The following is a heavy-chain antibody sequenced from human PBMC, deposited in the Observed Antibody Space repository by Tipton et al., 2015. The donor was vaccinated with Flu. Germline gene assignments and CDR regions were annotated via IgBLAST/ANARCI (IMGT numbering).Heavy chain of an antibody. V-gene: IGHV5-51*03. Sequence: QLVQSGAEVKKPGESLKISCKGSGYSFTSYWIGWVRQMPGKGLEWMGIIYPGDSDTRYSPSFQGQCTISADKSISTAYLQWRSLKASDTSMYYCVRRSTYDLKTHAFDIWGQGTMVTVSS. CDR2: IYPGDSDT. J-gene: IGHJ3*02. CDR1: GYSFTSYW. CDR3: VRRSTYDLKTHAFDI. D-gene: IGHD2/OR15-2a*01.